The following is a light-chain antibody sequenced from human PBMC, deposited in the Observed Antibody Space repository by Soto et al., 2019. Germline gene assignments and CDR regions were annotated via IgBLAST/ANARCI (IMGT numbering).Light chain of an antibody. V-gene: IGKV3-20*01. CDR3: QQYGSSPLT. J-gene: IGKJ4*01. CDR1: QSVSSNY. CDR2: RAS. Sequence: EIVSTQSPGTLSLSPGERATLSCRASQSVSSNYLAWYQQKPGQAPKVLTYRASIRATGIPDRFTGSGSGTDFTLTISRLEPEDFAVYYCQQYGSSPLTFGGGTKVDIK.